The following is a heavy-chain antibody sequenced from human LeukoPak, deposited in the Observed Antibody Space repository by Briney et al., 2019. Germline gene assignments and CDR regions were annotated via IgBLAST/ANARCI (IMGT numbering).Heavy chain of an antibody. V-gene: IGHV4-34*01. Sequence: SETLPLSCGVYGGSFSGYYWSWIRQPPGKGLEWIGEINPRGSTNYNPSLKSRVTLSADTSKNQFSLTLNPVTAADTAVYYCARRRLGYYFDYWGQGTLVTVSS. D-gene: IGHD5-24*01. CDR2: INPRGST. CDR1: GGSFSGYY. J-gene: IGHJ4*02. CDR3: ARRRLGYYFDY.